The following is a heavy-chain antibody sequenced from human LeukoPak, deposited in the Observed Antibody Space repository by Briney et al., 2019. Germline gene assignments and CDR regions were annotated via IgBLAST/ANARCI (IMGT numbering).Heavy chain of an antibody. CDR1: GFTFDDYA. CDR2: ISWNSGSI. J-gene: IGHJ4*02. CDR3: AKDMRYYDSSGWYYFDY. Sequence: GGSLRLSCAASGFTFDDYATHWVRQAPGKGLEWVSGISWNSGSIGYADSVKGRFTISRDNAKNSLYLQMNSLRAEDTALYYRAKDMRYYDSSGWYYFDYWGQGTLVTVSS. V-gene: IGHV3-9*01. D-gene: IGHD3-22*01.